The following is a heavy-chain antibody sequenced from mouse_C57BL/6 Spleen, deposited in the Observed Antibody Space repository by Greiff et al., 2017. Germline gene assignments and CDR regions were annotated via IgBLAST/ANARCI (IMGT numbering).Heavy chain of an antibody. Sequence: EVKLMESGGGLVKPGGSLKLSCAASGFTFSDYGMHWVRQAPEKGLEWVAYISSGSSTIYYADTVKGRFTISRDNAKNTLFLQMTSLRSEDTAMYYCARRRIYYGNYDYAMDYWGQGTSVTVSS. CDR1: GFTFSDYG. CDR2: ISSGSSTI. J-gene: IGHJ4*01. V-gene: IGHV5-17*01. CDR3: ARRRIYYGNYDYAMDY. D-gene: IGHD2-1*01.